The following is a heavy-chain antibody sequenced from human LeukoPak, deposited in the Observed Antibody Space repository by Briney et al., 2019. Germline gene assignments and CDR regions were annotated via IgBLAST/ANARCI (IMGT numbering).Heavy chain of an antibody. D-gene: IGHD3-9*01. V-gene: IGHV3-64*01. CDR3: ARGQGSYYDILTLFDS. CDR2: ISSNGGST. Sequence: PGGSLRLSCAASGFTFSSYAMHWVRQAPGKGLEYVSAISSNGGSTYYANSVKGRFTISRDNSKNTLYLQMGSLRAEDMAVYYCARGQGSYYDILTLFDSWGQGTLVTVSS. CDR1: GFTFSSYA. J-gene: IGHJ4*02.